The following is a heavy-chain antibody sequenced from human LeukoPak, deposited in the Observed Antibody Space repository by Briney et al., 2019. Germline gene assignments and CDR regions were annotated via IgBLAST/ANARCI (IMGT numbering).Heavy chain of an antibody. Sequence: RRSLRLSCAASGFTFSSYGMHWVRQAPGKGLEWVAVIWYDGSNKYYADSVKGRFTISRDNSKNTLYLQMNSLRAEDTAVYYCAKDLYNWNYGINYWGQGTLVTVSS. D-gene: IGHD1-7*01. CDR1: GFTFSSYG. CDR3: AKDLYNWNYGINY. CDR2: IWYDGSNK. J-gene: IGHJ4*02. V-gene: IGHV3-33*06.